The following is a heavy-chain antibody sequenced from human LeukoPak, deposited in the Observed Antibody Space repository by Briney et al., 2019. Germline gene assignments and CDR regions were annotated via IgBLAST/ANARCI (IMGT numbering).Heavy chain of an antibody. CDR3: ARGFIGPDY. V-gene: IGHV3-74*01. CDR1: GFSFGNYW. CDR2: INNDGSST. Sequence: GGSLRLSCAASGFSFGNYWMHWVRQAPGKGLMWVSRINNDGSSTVYADSVRGRFTISRDNAKNTLSLRMNSLRAEDTAVYYCARGFIGPDYWGQGTLVTVSS. J-gene: IGHJ4*02. D-gene: IGHD2-15*01.